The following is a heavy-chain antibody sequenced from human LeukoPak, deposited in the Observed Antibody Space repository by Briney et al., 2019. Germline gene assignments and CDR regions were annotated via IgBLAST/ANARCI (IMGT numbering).Heavy chain of an antibody. Sequence: GGSLRLSCAASGFTFSSYTMNWVRQAPGKGLEWISSIRDSSSYIYYADSVKGRFTLSRDNAKNSLYLQMSSLRAEDTAVYYCAREGTAYCGGDCYLDYWGQGTLVTVSS. D-gene: IGHD2-21*01. CDR3: AREGTAYCGGDCYLDY. CDR1: GFTFSSYT. CDR2: IRDSSSYI. V-gene: IGHV3-21*01. J-gene: IGHJ4*02.